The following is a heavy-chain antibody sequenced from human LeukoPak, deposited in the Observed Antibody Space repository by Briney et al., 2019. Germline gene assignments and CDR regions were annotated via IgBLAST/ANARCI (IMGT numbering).Heavy chain of an antibody. Sequence: PGGSLRLSCAASGFTFSNYGMNWVRQAPGKGLEWVAFIRYDGSNKYYADSVKGRFTISRDNAKSSLYLQMNSLRDEDTAVYYCARDPYSGNYGDYYYYYMDVWGKGTTVTISS. CDR2: IRYDGSNK. CDR3: ARDPYSGNYGDYYYYYMDV. V-gene: IGHV3-30*02. J-gene: IGHJ6*03. CDR1: GFTFSNYG. D-gene: IGHD1-26*01.